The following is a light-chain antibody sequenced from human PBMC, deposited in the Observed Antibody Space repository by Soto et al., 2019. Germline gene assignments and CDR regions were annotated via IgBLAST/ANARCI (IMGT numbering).Light chain of an antibody. CDR2: EDK. CDR1: SGSIASNY. V-gene: IGLV6-57*01. Sequence: NFMLTQPHSVSESPGKTVTISCTRSSGSIASNYVQWYQQRPGSSPTTVIYEDKQRPSGVPNRFSGSIDSSSNSASLTISGLKTEDEADYYCQSYDSSSLWVFGGGTKVTVL. CDR3: QSYDSSSLWV. J-gene: IGLJ3*02.